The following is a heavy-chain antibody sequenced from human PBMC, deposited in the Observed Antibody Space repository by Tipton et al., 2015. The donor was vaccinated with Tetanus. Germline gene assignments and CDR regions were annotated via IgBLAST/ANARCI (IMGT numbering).Heavy chain of an antibody. V-gene: IGHV1-18*01. CDR1: GYTFNTFG. J-gene: IGHJ4*02. D-gene: IGHD2-2*01. CDR3: ARVPTNPLAVDRPTDC. Sequence: QLVQSGPEVKKPGASVKVSCKASGYTFNTFGISWVRQAPGQGLEWIGWISVYNGNTNYGQNVQGSVTMTTDTPTSTAYMELRSLRSDDTAVYYCARVPTNPLAVDRPTDCWGQGTLVTVSS. CDR2: ISVYNGNT.